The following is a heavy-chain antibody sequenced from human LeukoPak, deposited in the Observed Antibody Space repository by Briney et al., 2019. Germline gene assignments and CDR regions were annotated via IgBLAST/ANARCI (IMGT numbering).Heavy chain of an antibody. CDR2: INPSGGST. D-gene: IGHD3-22*01. CDR3: AGEGGPYYDSSGYYPPDY. CDR1: GYTFTSYY. J-gene: IGHJ4*02. Sequence: ASVKVSCKASGYTFTSYYMHWVRQAPGQGLEWMGIINPSGGSTSYAQKFQSRVTMTRDTSTSTVYMELSSLRSEDTAVYYCAGEGGPYYDSSGYYPPDYWGQGTLVTVSS. V-gene: IGHV1-46*01.